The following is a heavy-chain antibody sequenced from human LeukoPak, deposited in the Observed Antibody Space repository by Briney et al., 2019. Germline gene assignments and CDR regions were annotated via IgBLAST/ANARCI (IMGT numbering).Heavy chain of an antibody. D-gene: IGHD3-22*01. CDR2: IHTSGST. CDR1: GGSISSYY. J-gene: IGHJ4*02. V-gene: IGHV4-4*07. CDR3: ARDRYYYDSSARYFDY. Sequence: SETLSLTCTVSGGSISSYYWSWIRQPAGKGLEWIGRIHTSGSTNYSPSLKSRVTMSVDTSKNQFSLKLGSVTAADTAVCYCARDRYYYDSSARYFDYWGQGTLVTVSS.